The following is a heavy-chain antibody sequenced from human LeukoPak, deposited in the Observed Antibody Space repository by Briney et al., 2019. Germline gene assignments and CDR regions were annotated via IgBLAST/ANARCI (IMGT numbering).Heavy chain of an antibody. Sequence: GESLKISFKASGYRFTSYWIGWVRPMPRKGLECMGIIHPGDSEIRYSPSFQGQVTISVDKSISTAYLQWSGLKASDTAIYYCARRLGATQPYFDFWGQGALVTVSS. CDR3: ARRLGATQPYFDF. D-gene: IGHD1-26*01. J-gene: IGHJ4*02. CDR2: IHPGDSEI. CDR1: GYRFTSYW. V-gene: IGHV5-51*01.